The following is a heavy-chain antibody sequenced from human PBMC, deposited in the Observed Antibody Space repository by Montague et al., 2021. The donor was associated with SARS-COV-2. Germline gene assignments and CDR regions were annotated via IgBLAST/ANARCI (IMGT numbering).Heavy chain of an antibody. CDR3: ARGFDY. V-gene: IGHV4-59*09. J-gene: IGHJ4*02. Sequence: NNNPSLKSRVTISVDTSKNQFSLKLSSVTAADTAVYYFARGFDYWGQGTLVTVSS.